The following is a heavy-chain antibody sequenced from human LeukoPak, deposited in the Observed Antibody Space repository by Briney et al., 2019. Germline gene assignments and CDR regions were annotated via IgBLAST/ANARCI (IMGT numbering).Heavy chain of an antibody. CDR3: VRHRSDSGSSPIDF. Sequence: GESLKISCKGSGYTFTSYFIGWVRRVPAQGLEWVAIIRPGDSDTRYSPSFRGQVTVSADRSINTAYLQWSSPKASDAAMYYCVRHRSDSGSSPIDFWGQGTLVTVSS. CDR2: IRPGDSDT. D-gene: IGHD6-6*01. CDR1: GYTFTSYF. V-gene: IGHV5-51*01. J-gene: IGHJ4*02.